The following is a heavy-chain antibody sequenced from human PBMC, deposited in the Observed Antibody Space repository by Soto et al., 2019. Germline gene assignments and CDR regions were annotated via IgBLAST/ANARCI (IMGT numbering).Heavy chain of an antibody. CDR3: ARDQSGAADV. V-gene: IGHV4-4*07. CDR2: IYTEGST. J-gene: IGHJ3*01. CDR1: GASVTTFS. Sequence: QVQLQESGPGLVEPSETLSLTCIVSGASVTTFSWNWIRQSAGKGLEWIGRIYTEGSTSYIPTLNSRITLSLDTSKKQLSLNLKFVTAADTAVYFCARDQSGAADVWGQGTMVTVA. D-gene: IGHD7-27*01.